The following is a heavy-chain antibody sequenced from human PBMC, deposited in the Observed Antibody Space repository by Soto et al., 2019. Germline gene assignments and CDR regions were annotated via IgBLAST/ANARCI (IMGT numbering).Heavy chain of an antibody. CDR1: GFTFSAYA. Sequence: EVQLLESGGGLVQPGGSLRLSCAASGFTFSAYAMTWVRRAPGKGLEWVSDITSRGDSGGYAESVRGRFTISRDNSKTTLYLQMNSRRAEDTDVYYCEKDRFWVIPDAFNVWGQGTMVTVSS. D-gene: IGHD3-3*01. CDR3: EKDRFWVIPDAFNV. J-gene: IGHJ3*01. V-gene: IGHV3-23*01. CDR2: ITSRGDSG.